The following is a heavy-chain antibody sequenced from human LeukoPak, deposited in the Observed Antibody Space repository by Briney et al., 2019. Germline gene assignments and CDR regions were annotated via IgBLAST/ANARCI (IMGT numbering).Heavy chain of an antibody. V-gene: IGHV3-33*01. J-gene: IGHJ4*02. CDR3: ARGRDGYDWIDY. D-gene: IGHD5-24*01. Sequence: GGSLTLSCAASGFTFSSCGMHWVRQAPGKGLEWVEVILYDGTNKYYADSVKGRFTISRDNYKNTLYLQMNSLRAEDTAVYYCARGRDGYDWIDYWGQGTVVTVSS. CDR1: GFTFSSCG. CDR2: ILYDGTNK.